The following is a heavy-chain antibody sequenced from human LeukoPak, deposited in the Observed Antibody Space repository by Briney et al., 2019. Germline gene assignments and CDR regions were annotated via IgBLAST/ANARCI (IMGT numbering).Heavy chain of an antibody. CDR3: ARDGTGAARTSHFDY. D-gene: IGHD6-6*01. V-gene: IGHV1-2*02. Sequence: ASVKVSCKASGYTFTGYYMHWVRQAPGQGLEWMGWINPNSGGTNYAQKFQGRVTMTRDTSISTAYMELSSLTFEDTAVYYCARDGTGAARTSHFDYWGQGSLVTVSS. J-gene: IGHJ4*02. CDR1: GYTFTGYY. CDR2: INPNSGGT.